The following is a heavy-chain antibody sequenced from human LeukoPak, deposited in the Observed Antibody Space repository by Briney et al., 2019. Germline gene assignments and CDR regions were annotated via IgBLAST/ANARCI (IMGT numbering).Heavy chain of an antibody. D-gene: IGHD3-10*01. CDR2: IGPSGTVI. V-gene: IGHV3-11*01. CDR3: ARDYNC. Sequence: TGGPLRLSCSASGFTFTDYYMSWIRQAPGKGLEWVSYIGPSGTVIYYGDSVKGRFTISRDNAKKSLYLQMNSLRAEDTAVYYCARDYNCWGQGTLVTVSS. J-gene: IGHJ4*02. CDR1: GFTFTDYY.